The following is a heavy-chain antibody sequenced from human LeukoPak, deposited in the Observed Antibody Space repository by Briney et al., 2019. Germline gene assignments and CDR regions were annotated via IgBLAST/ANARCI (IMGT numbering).Heavy chain of an antibody. CDR2: MYTSGST. CDR1: GGSISSGSYY. J-gene: IGHJ4*02. D-gene: IGHD6-19*01. Sequence: SETLSLTCTVSGGSISSGSYYWSWIRQPAGKGLEWIGRMYTSGSTNFNPSLKSRVTMSLDTSKNQFSLNLSSVTAADTAVYYCARDSKTYRLGFWGQGTLVTVSS. CDR3: ARDSKTYRLGF. V-gene: IGHV4-61*02.